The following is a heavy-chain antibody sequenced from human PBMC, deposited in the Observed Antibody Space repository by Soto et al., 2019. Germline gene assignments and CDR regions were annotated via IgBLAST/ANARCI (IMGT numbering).Heavy chain of an antibody. CDR2: IYHSGIT. J-gene: IGHJ6*02. Sequence: QLQLQESGSGLVKPSQTLSLTCAVSGASISSGGSSWSWIRQAPGTGLEWIGYIYHSGITNYNPSLKSRVTISVDKSQNQCSLSLSFVPAADTAVYYCARGLAVRGSYGLDVWGQGTTVTVSS. V-gene: IGHV4-30-2*01. D-gene: IGHD3-10*01. CDR3: ARGLAVRGSYGLDV. CDR1: GASISSGGSS.